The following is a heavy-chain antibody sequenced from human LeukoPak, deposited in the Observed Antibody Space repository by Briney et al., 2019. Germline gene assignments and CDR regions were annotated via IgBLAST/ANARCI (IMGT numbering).Heavy chain of an antibody. Sequence: PGGSLRLSCAASGFTFSSYNMNWVRQAPGKGREGVSYISSSSNTIYYADSVKGRFNISRDNAKNSLYLQMNSLRDEDTAVYYCARDGHYYDSSGYYFQAYYFDYWGQGTLVTVSS. CDR1: GFTFSSYN. V-gene: IGHV3-48*02. J-gene: IGHJ4*02. CDR3: ARDGHYYDSSGYYFQAYYFDY. CDR2: ISSSSNTI. D-gene: IGHD3-22*01.